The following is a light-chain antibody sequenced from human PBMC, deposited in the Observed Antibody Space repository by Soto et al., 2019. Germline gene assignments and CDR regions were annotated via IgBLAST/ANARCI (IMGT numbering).Light chain of an antibody. CDR1: SSNIGAGYD. CDR3: QSYDNSLSGSGV. CDR2: ANS. V-gene: IGLV1-40*01. Sequence: QSVLTQPPSVSGAPGQRVTISCTGSSSNIGAGYDVHWYQQLPGTAPKLLIYANSNRPSGVPDRFSGSKSGTSASLAITGLQAEDEAEYYCQSYDNSLSGSGVFGTGTKLTVL. J-gene: IGLJ1*01.